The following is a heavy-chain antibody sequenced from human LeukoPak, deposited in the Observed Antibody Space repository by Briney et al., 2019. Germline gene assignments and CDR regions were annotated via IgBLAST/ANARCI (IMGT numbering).Heavy chain of an antibody. Sequence: ASVKVSCKASGYTFTGYYMHWVRQAPGQGLEWMGWINPNSGGTNYAQKFQGWVTMTRDTSISTAYMELSRLRSDDTAVYYCARDRDPSGDGYEIALGYWGQGTLVTVSS. CDR1: GYTFTGYY. J-gene: IGHJ4*02. CDR2: INPNSGGT. D-gene: IGHD5-24*01. CDR3: ARDRDPSGDGYEIALGY. V-gene: IGHV1-2*04.